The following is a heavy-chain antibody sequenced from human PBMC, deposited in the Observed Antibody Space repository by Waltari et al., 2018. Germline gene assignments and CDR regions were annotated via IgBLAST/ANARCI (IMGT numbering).Heavy chain of an antibody. CDR1: GFSFSSYA. CDR3: AKLTPGGAFFDY. V-gene: IGHV3-23*04. CDR2: ISGNGGDT. Sequence: EVQLVESGGDLVQPGGSLRLSCAASGFSFSSYAMSWVRQPPGKGLEWVSVISGNGGDTYYADSVKGRFTISRDNSKNTLILQMNSLRAEDTALYYCAKLTPGGAFFDYWGQGTLVTVSS. D-gene: IGHD3-3*02. J-gene: IGHJ4*02.